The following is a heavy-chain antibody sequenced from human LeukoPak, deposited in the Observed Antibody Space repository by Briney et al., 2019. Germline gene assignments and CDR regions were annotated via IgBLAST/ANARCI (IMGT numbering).Heavy chain of an antibody. Sequence: GGSLRLSCAASGFTFSDYYMSWIRQAPGKGLEWVSYISSSGSTIYYADSVKGRFTISRDNAKNSLYLQMNSLRAEDTAVYFCARSKPWGYCSGGSCYPTYHYYYYMDVWGKGTTVTVSS. CDR3: ARSKPWGYCSGGSCYPTYHYYYYMDV. V-gene: IGHV3-11*04. CDR2: ISSSGSTI. J-gene: IGHJ6*03. CDR1: GFTFSDYY. D-gene: IGHD2-15*01.